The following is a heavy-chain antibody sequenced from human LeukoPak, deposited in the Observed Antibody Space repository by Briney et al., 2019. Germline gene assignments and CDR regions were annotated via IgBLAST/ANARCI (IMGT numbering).Heavy chain of an antibody. CDR2: INQNGGVK. CDR1: GFRFSTFW. V-gene: IGHV3-7*01. Sequence: GGSLRLSCAASGFRFSTFWMSWVRQAPGKGLDWVANINQNGGVKHYVDSVKGRFTITRDNAKNSLYLQMTSLRADDTAVYYCATSDDAAGTSWGQGTLVTVSS. D-gene: IGHD6-25*01. J-gene: IGHJ5*02. CDR3: ATSDDAAGTS.